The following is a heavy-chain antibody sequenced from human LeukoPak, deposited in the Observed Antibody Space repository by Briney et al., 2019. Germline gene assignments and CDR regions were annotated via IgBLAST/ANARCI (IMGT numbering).Heavy chain of an antibody. CDR2: IYHSGST. Sequence: SETLSLTCTVSGGSISSYYWSWIRQPPGKGLEWIGYIYHSGSTYYNPSLKSRVTISVDRSKNQFSLKLSSVTAADTAVYYCARGPPGGAPHYWGQGTLVTVSS. D-gene: IGHD1-26*01. V-gene: IGHV4-59*12. CDR3: ARGPPGGAPHY. CDR1: GGSISSYY. J-gene: IGHJ4*02.